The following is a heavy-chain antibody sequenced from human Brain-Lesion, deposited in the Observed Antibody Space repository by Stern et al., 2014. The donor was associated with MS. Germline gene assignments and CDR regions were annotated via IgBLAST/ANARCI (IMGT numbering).Heavy chain of an antibody. CDR2: LYYSGNT. V-gene: IGHV4-39*01. CDR1: GGSVSSTSYA. J-gene: IGHJ5*02. CDR3: AGEEDIRYCSGGSCTGNWFDP. D-gene: IGHD2-15*01. Sequence: VQLEESGPGLVKPSETLSLTCTVAGGSVSSTSYAWAWIRQPPGKGLGWIWTLYYSGNTYYRPSPNSRLTISLDTSKNPFSLQLGSVTAADTAVYYCAGEEDIRYCSGGSCTGNWFDPWGQGTLVTVSS.